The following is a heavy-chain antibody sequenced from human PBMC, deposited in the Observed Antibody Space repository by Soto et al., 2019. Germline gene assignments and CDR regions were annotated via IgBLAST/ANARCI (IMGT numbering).Heavy chain of an antibody. CDR2: SNADNGNT. Sequence: ASVMISCKASGYTFTSYPMLRLLQERGERLEWLDWSNADNGNTKYSQNFQSSATITSDTSASTAYMELSSLRSEDKYVYYCASNGVMAGAFDIWGQGTMVTVSS. V-gene: IGHV1-3*01. CDR1: GYTFTSYP. D-gene: IGHD2-8*01. CDR3: ASNGVMAGAFDI. J-gene: IGHJ3*02.